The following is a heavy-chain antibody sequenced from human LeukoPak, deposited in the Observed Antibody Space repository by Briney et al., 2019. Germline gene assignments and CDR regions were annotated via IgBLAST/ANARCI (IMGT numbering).Heavy chain of an antibody. CDR2: TSTYNT. D-gene: IGHD6-19*01. CDR3: AKGSSGWSLDY. Sequence: GASVKVSCKASGYTFIHHGISWVRQAPGQGLEWMGWTSTYNTNYIQKLQGRVTMTTDTSTSTAYMELRGLRSDDTAVYYCAKGSSGWSLDYWGQGTLVTVSS. CDR1: GYTFIHHG. V-gene: IGHV1-18*01. J-gene: IGHJ4*02.